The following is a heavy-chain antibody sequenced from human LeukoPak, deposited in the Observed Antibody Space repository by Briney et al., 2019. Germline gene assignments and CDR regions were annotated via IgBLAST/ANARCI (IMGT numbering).Heavy chain of an antibody. CDR2: INSDGSSR. CDR3: ARDRDSSSHYFDY. D-gene: IGHD6-6*01. J-gene: IGHJ4*02. V-gene: IGHV3-74*01. Sequence: GGSLRLSCATSAFTFSSYWMHWVRQAPGKGLVGVSRINSDGSSRSYADYVKGRFTLSRDNSKNTLYLQMNSLRAEDMAVYFCARDRDSSSHYFDYWGQGALVTVSS. CDR1: AFTFSSYW.